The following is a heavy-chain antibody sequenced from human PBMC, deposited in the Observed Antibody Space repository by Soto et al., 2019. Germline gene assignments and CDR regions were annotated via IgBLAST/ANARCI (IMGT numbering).Heavy chain of an antibody. CDR2: ISGSGGST. Sequence: GGSLRLSCAASGFTFSSYAMSWVRQAPGKGLEWVSAISGSGGSTYYADSVKGRFTISRDKSKNTLYLQMNSLRAEDTAVYYCATGSDFWEQNVAFDIWGQGTMVTVSS. V-gene: IGHV3-23*01. CDR1: GFTFSSYA. J-gene: IGHJ3*02. CDR3: ATGSDFWEQNVAFDI. D-gene: IGHD3-3*01.